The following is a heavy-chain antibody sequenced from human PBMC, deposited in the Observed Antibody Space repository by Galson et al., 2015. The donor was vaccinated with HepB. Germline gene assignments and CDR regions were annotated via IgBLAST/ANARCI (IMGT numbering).Heavy chain of an antibody. D-gene: IGHD3-22*01. CDR1: GGTFSSYA. V-gene: IGHV1-69*10. CDR3: ATTTYYYANNNYYLYEYFQY. CDR2: IIPIGDIT. Sequence: SVKVSCKASGGTFSSYAIFWVRQAPGQGLEWMARIIPIGDITTYAQKFQGRVTITADKSTNTAYMELSSLRSEDTAVYFCATTTYYYANNNYYLYEYFQYWGQGTLVTVSS. J-gene: IGHJ1*01.